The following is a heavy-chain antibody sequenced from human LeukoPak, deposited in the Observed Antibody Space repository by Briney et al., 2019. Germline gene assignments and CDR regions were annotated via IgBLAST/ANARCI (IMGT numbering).Heavy chain of an antibody. CDR1: GFTFSSYG. CDR3: AREGGSYSNYFDY. V-gene: IGHV3-74*01. CDR2: IYSDGIST. Sequence: GGSLRLSCAASGFTFSSYGMSWARQAPGKGLVWVSRIYSDGISTSYADSVKGRFTISRDNAKNTLYLQMNSLKAEDTAIYYCAREGGSYSNYFDYWGQGTLVTVSS. D-gene: IGHD1-26*01. J-gene: IGHJ4*02.